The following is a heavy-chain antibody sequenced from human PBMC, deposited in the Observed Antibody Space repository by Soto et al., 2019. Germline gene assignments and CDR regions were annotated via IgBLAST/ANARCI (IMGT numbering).Heavy chain of an antibody. D-gene: IGHD3-10*01. CDR3: ARFLGGAGSYYDGQNYNYYNGMDV. J-gene: IGHJ6*02. CDR1: GGPYNSFA. V-gene: IGHV1-69*13. CDR2: IIPVFGTA. Sequence: SVKVSCKASGGPYNSFAISWVRQAPGQGLEWIGGIIPVFGTATYAQKLKGRVTITAEESTSTAYMELSSLTSEDTAVYYCARFLGGAGSYYDGQNYNYYNGMDVWGQGTTVTVSS.